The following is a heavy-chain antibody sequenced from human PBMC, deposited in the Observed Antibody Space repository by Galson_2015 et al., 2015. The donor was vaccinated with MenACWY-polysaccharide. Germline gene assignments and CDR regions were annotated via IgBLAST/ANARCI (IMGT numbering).Heavy chain of an antibody. D-gene: IGHD1-26*01. CDR1: GFTFSSYW. Sequence: SLRLSCAASGFTFSSYWMHWVRQAPGKGLVWVSRIKSDGSSTSYADSVKGRFTISRDNAKNTLYLQMNSLRAEDTAVYYCARGWWELLPFDYWGQGTLVTVSS. J-gene: IGHJ4*02. V-gene: IGHV3-74*01. CDR2: IKSDGSST. CDR3: ARGWWELLPFDY.